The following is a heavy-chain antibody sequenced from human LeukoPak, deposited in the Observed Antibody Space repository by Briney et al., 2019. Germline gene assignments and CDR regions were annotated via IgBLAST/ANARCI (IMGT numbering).Heavy chain of an antibody. Sequence: SVKVSCKASGYTFTGYYMHWVRQAPGQGLEWMGGIIPIFGTANYAQKFQGRVTITADKSTSTAYMELSSLRSEDTAVYYCARVKNYGSGSYFWDFDYWGQGTLVTVSS. V-gene: IGHV1-69*06. D-gene: IGHD3-10*01. CDR2: IIPIFGTA. CDR1: GYTFTGYY. CDR3: ARVKNYGSGSYFWDFDY. J-gene: IGHJ4*02.